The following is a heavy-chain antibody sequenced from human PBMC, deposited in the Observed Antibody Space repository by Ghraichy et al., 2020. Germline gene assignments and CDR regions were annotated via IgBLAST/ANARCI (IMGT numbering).Heavy chain of an antibody. J-gene: IGHJ6*02. CDR1: GFTFSSYG. CDR3: AKGAHYGSGSYPYYYYGMDV. CDR2: IRYDGSNK. Sequence: GGSLRLSCAASGFTFSSYGMHWVRQAPGKGLEWVAFIRYDGSNKYYADSVKGRFTISRDNSKNTLYLQMNSLRAEDTAVYYCAKGAHYGSGSYPYYYYGMDVWGQGTTVTVSS. D-gene: IGHD3-10*01. V-gene: IGHV3-30*02.